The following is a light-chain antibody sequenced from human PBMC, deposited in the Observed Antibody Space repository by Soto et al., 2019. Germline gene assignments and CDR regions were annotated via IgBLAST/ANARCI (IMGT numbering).Light chain of an antibody. CDR2: DAS. V-gene: IGKV3-15*01. CDR1: QIVISN. CDR3: QQYNNWPPIT. J-gene: IGKJ5*01. Sequence: IVMTQSPATLSVSPLERATLSFMASQIVISNLALYQQRPGQTPRLLIYDASTRATGIPARFSGSGSGTEFTLTISSLQSEDFAVYYCQQYNNWPPITFGQGTRLEI.